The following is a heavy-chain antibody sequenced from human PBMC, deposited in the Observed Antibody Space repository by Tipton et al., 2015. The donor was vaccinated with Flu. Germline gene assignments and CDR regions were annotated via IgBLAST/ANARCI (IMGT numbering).Heavy chain of an antibody. CDR1: GFSVSTNC. Sequence: QLVQSGGGLIQPGGSLRLSCVASGFSVSTNCMTWVRQAPGKGLEWVSIIYSGVNTDYANSVKGRFTISRDNSQNIVYLQMNSLRADDTAVYYCARVVRPRNYFDSWGQGTLVTVSS. V-gene: IGHV3-53*01. CDR3: ARVVRPRNYFDS. J-gene: IGHJ4*02. D-gene: IGHD6-13*01. CDR2: IYSGVNT.